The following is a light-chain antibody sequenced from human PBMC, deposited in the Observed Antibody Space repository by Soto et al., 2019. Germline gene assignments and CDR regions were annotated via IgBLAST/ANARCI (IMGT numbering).Light chain of an antibody. CDR1: QTVGTN. CDR3: QQYNKWPLFT. J-gene: IGKJ3*01. CDR2: GAS. Sequence: EVVLTQSPATLSVSPGERATLSCRASQTVGTNLAWYQQRPGQAPRLLIYGASTRATGIPARFSGSGSGSEFTLTISSLQSDVFAVYYCQQYNKWPLFTFGPGTRVDNK. V-gene: IGKV3-15*01.